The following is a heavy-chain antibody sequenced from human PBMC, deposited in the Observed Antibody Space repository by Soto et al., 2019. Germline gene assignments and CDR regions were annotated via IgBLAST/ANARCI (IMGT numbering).Heavy chain of an antibody. CDR1: GFSLSNARMG. Sequence: QVTLKESGPVLVKPTETLTLTCTVSGFSLSNARMGVSWIRQPPGKVLEWLAHIFSNDEKSYSTSPESRLPITKDTSQSQVALPMTHMPPADTATYPSARTGDFWWFDPWGQATRVTVSS. V-gene: IGHV2-26*01. CDR2: IFSNDEK. J-gene: IGHJ5*02. D-gene: IGHD3-3*01. CDR3: ARTGDFWWFDP.